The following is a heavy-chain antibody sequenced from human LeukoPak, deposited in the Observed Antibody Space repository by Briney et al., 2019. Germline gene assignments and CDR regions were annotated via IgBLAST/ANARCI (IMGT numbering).Heavy chain of an antibody. CDR2: ISGSGGST. V-gene: IGHV3-23*01. Sequence: GGSLRLSCAASGFTFSSYAMGWVRQAPGKGLEWVSAISGSGGSTYYADSVKGRFTISRDNSKNTLYLQMNSLRAEDTAVYYCAKATHSSGWYSRYYYYYMDVWGKGTTVTVSS. D-gene: IGHD6-19*01. J-gene: IGHJ6*03. CDR3: AKATHSSGWYSRYYYYYMDV. CDR1: GFTFSSYA.